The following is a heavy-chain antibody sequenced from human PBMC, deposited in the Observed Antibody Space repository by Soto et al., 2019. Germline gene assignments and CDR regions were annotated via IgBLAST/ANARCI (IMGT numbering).Heavy chain of an antibody. CDR2: IYYSGST. J-gene: IGHJ1*01. Sequence: SETLSLTCTVSGGSVSSASYYWSWIRQPPGKGLEWIGCIYYSGSTKYNPSLGSRVTISVDTSKNQFSLKLSSVTAADTAVYYCARERPGVHWGQGTLVTVSS. CDR1: GGSVSSASYY. D-gene: IGHD3-10*01. V-gene: IGHV4-61*01. CDR3: ARERPGVH.